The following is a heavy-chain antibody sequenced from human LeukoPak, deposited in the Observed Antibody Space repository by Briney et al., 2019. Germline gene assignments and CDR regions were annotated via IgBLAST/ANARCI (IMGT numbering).Heavy chain of an antibody. CDR2: IYYSGST. D-gene: IGHD6-19*01. V-gene: IGHV4-59*01. CDR3: ARDLIAVAGNYYYGMDV. J-gene: IGHJ6*02. Sequence: SETLSLTCTVSGGSISSYYWSWIRQPPGKGLEWIGYIYYSGSTNYNPSLTSRVTISVDTSKNQSSLKLSPVTAADTAVYYCARDLIAVAGNYYYGMDVWGQGTTVTVSS. CDR1: GGSISSYY.